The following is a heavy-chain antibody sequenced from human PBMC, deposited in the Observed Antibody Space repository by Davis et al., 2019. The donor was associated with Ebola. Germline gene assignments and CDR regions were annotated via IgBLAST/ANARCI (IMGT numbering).Heavy chain of an antibody. V-gene: IGHV4-39*07. CDR1: GGSISSSSYY. J-gene: IGHJ4*02. CDR2: INHSGST. Sequence: SETLSLTCTVSGGSISSSSYYWSWIRQPPGKGLEWIGEINHSGSTNYNPSLKSRVTISVDTSKNQFSLKLSSVTAADTAMYYCARGTTNWYQLLFDYWGQGTLVTVSS. D-gene: IGHD2-2*01. CDR3: ARGTTNWYQLLFDY.